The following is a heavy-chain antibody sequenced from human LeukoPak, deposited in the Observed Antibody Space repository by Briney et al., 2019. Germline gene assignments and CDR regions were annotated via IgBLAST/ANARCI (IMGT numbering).Heavy chain of an antibody. V-gene: IGHV4-39*01. D-gene: IGHD5-12*01. CDR3: AKYSGYAVAFDI. CDR2: IYYSGST. Sequence: SETLSLTCTVSGGSISSSSYYWGWIRQPPGKGLEWIGSIYYSGSTYYNPSLKSRVTISVDTSKNQFSLKLSSVTAADTAVYYCAKYSGYAVAFDIWGQGTMVTVSS. CDR1: GGSISSSSYY. J-gene: IGHJ3*02.